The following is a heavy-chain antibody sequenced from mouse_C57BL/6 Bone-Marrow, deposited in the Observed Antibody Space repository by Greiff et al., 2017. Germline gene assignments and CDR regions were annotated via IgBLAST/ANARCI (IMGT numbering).Heavy chain of an antibody. J-gene: IGHJ3*01. CDR3: TRRGGPQRGFAY. Sequence: QVQLQQSGAELVRPGASVTLSCKASGYTFTDYEMHWVKQTPVHGLEWIGAIDPETGGTAYNQKFKGKAILTADKSSSTAYMELRSLTSEDSAVYYCTRRGGPQRGFAYWGQGTLVTVSA. CDR1: GYTFTDYE. CDR2: IDPETGGT. V-gene: IGHV1-15*01.